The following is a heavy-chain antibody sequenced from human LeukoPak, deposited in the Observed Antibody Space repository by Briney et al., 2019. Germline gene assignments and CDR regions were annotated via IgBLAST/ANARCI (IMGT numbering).Heavy chain of an antibody. V-gene: IGHV4-59*01. D-gene: IGHD3-22*01. CDR3: ARGEYYYDSSGYFFDY. Sequence: SETLSLTCTVSGGSISSYCWSWIRQPPGKGLEWIGYIYYSGSTNYNPSLKSRVTISVDTSKNQFSLKLSSVTAADTAVYYCARGEYYYDSSGYFFDYWGQGTLVTVSS. CDR2: IYYSGST. CDR1: GGSISSYC. J-gene: IGHJ4*02.